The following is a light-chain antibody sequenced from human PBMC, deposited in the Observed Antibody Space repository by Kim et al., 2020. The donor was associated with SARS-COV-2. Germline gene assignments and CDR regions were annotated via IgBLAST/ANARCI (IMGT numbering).Light chain of an antibody. CDR1: SSDVGGYNY. V-gene: IGLV2-11*01. CDR2: DVN. CDR3: CSYAGTYSWV. Sequence: QSALTQPRSVSGSPGQSVTISCTGTSSDVGGYNYVSWYQQHPGKAPKVMIYDVNKRRPGVPDRFSGSKSGNTASLTISGLQADDVADYYCCSYAGTYSWVFGGGTKLT. J-gene: IGLJ3*02.